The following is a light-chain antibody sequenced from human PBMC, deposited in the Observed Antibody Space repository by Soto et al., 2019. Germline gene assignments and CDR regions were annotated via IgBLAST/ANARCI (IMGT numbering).Light chain of an antibody. Sequence: QPVLTQPASVSGSPGQSITISCSGTSSDVGGYDHVSWYQHHPGEAPKLMIYEVSYRPSGVSTRFSGSKSGNTASLTISGLQAEDEADYYCCSYTSGSTGGLFGGGTKLTVL. CDR1: SSDVGGYDH. V-gene: IGLV2-14*01. CDR3: CSYTSGSTGGL. J-gene: IGLJ2*01. CDR2: EVS.